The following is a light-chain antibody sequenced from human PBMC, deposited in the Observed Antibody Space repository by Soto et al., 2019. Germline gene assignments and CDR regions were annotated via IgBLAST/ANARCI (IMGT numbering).Light chain of an antibody. V-gene: IGKV3-20*01. CDR1: QTVTSSN. J-gene: IGKJ3*01. Sequence: EIVLTQSPGTLSLSPGERATLSCRASQTVTSSNLAWYQQKPGQAPRLFIYGASNRGTGIPDRFRGSGSGTDFTLTISRLEPEDFAVYYCQQYGSSPFTFGPGTKVDAK. CDR3: QQYGSSPFT. CDR2: GAS.